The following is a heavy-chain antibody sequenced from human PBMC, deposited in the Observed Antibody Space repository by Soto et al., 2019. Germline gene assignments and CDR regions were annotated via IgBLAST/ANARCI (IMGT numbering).Heavy chain of an antibody. D-gene: IGHD3-3*01. CDR1: GFTFTSSA. J-gene: IGHJ6*02. CDR2: IVVGSGNT. CDR3: AEHHRGSGGYYDFWSGLPSYYYYGMDV. Sequence: SVKVSCKASGFTFTSSAVQWVRQARGQRLEWIGWIVVGSGNTNYAQKFQERVTITRDMSTSTAYMELSSLRSEDTAVYYCAEHHRGSGGYYDFWSGLPSYYYYGMDVWGQGTTFTVSS. V-gene: IGHV1-58*01.